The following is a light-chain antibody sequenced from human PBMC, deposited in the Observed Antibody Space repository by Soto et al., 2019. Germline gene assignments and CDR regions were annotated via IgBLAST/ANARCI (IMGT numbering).Light chain of an antibody. J-gene: IGKJ4*01. V-gene: IGKV3-20*01. CDR1: QTVSNNY. CDR3: QQYNTAPMT. Sequence: EIVLTQSPGTLSLSPGDRATLSCRASQTVSNNYLAWCQQKPGQAPRVIMYGASRRATGIPDRFSGGGSGTDFTLTISRLEPEDFAVYYCQQYNTAPMTFGGGTKVDIK. CDR2: GAS.